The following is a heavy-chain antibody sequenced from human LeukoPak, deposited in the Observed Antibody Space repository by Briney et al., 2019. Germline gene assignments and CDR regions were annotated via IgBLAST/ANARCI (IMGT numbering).Heavy chain of an antibody. Sequence: SETLSLTCTVSGGSISSGSYYWSWIRQPPGKGLEWIGSIYHSGSTYYNPSLKSRVTISVDTSKNQFSLKLSSVTAADTAVYYCASSTELRNWFDPWGQGTLVTVSS. V-gene: IGHV4-39*07. J-gene: IGHJ5*02. CDR1: GGSISSGSYY. CDR2: IYHSGST. D-gene: IGHD1-26*01. CDR3: ASSTELRNWFDP.